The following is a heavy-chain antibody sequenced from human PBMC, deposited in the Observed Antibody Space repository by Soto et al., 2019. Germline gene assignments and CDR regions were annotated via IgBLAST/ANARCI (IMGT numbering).Heavy chain of an antibody. J-gene: IGHJ5*02. CDR3: ARGPTITGTISWFDP. D-gene: IGHD1-7*01. CDR2: IQHSGST. V-gene: IGHV4-4*02. Sequence: SETRSLTCAVSGGSISSSNWWSWVRQPPGRGLEWIGEIQHSGSTSYNPSLKSRVTISVDKSQNQFSLKLNSATAADTAMYYCARGPTITGTISWFDPWGQGTLVTVSS. CDR1: GGSISSSNW.